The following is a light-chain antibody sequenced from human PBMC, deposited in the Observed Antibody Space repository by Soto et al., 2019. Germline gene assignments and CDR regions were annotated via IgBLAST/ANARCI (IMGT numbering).Light chain of an antibody. CDR3: SSYAGSYTYV. V-gene: IGLV2-11*01. CDR1: SSDVGGYNF. Sequence: QSALTQPRSVSGSPGQSVTISCTGTSSDVGGYNFVSWYQHHPGKAPKLMIYDVNKRPSGVPDRFSGSKSGNTASLTISGLQAEDEGDYYCSSYAGSYTYVLGTGTKLTVL. J-gene: IGLJ1*01. CDR2: DVN.